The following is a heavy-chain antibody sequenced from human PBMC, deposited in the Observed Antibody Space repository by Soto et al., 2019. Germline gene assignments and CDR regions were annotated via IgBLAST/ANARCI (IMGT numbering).Heavy chain of an antibody. D-gene: IGHD4-4*01. CDR1: GFTFSNYH. Sequence: EAQLVESGGGLVQRGGSLRLSCAASGFTFSNYHMNWVRQAPGKGLEWVSYISSSGSTIYYADSVKGRVTISRDIAKNSVYLQLDSLRDEDTAVYYCARDSSHRLGTYYSGMDVWGQGTTVTVSS. CDR2: ISSSGSTI. CDR3: ARDSSHRLGTYYSGMDV. J-gene: IGHJ6*02. V-gene: IGHV3-48*02.